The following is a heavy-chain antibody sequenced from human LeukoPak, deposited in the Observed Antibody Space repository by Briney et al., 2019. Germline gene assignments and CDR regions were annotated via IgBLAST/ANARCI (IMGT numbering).Heavy chain of an antibody. CDR1: GFTFSSYA. D-gene: IGHD2-21*02. CDR3: AKEPLDCGGDCWAFDI. J-gene: IGHJ3*02. V-gene: IGHV3-30-3*01. CDR2: ISYDGSNK. Sequence: GGSLRLSCAASGFTFSSYAMHWVRQAPGKGLEWVAVISYDGSNKYYADSVKGRFTISRDNSKNTLYLQMNSLRAEDTAVYYCAKEPLDCGGDCWAFDIWGQGTMVTVSS.